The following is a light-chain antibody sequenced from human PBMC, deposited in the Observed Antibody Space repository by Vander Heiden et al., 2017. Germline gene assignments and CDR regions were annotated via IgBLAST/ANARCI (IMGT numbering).Light chain of an antibody. CDR1: QSGSSD. CDR3: QQYNDWPYT. J-gene: IGKJ2*01. Sequence: EIVITQSPATLSVSPGERATLSCRASQSGSSDLAWYQQKPGQAPRLLIYGASTRATGIPGRFSGGGSGTEFSLTISSLQSEDFAVYYCQQYNDWPYTFGQGTKLEIK. CDR2: GAS. V-gene: IGKV3-15*01.